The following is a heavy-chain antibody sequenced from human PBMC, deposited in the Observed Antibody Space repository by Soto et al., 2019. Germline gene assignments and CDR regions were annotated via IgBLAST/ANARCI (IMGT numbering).Heavy chain of an antibody. J-gene: IGHJ4*02. CDR3: AHKGADSRGFTH. D-gene: IGHD1-26*01. V-gene: IGHV2-5*02. Sequence: QITLKESGPTLVKPTQTLTLTCTFSGFSLSTSGVGVGWIRQPPGKAREWLALIYWDDVKRYSTSLKSRLTITQDTSRNHVVLTMTNMDPVDTATYYCAHKGADSRGFTHWGQGTLVTVSS. CDR2: IYWDDVK. CDR1: GFSLSTSGVG.